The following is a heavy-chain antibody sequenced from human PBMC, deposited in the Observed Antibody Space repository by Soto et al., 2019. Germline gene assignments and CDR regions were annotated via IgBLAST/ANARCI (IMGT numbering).Heavy chain of an antibody. V-gene: IGHV4-59*08. CDR3: ARRYGGNFDY. Sequence: PSETLSLTCTVSGGSISSYYWSWIRQPPGKGLEWIGYIYYSGSTNYNPSLKSRVTISVDTSKNQFSLKLSSVTAADTAVYYCARRYGGNFDYWGLVTLVTVS. CDR1: GGSISSYY. J-gene: IGHJ4*02. CDR2: IYYSGST. D-gene: IGHD1-26*01.